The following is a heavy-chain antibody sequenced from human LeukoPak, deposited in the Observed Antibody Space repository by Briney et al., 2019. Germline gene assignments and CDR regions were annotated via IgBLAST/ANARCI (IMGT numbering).Heavy chain of an antibody. J-gene: IGHJ4*02. D-gene: IGHD2-15*01. CDR3: ARDRWLDY. Sequence: SETLSLTCTVSGGSIRSSYWSWIRQPPRKGLEWIGYIYHNGNTKYHPSLESRVAMSLDTSKNQFSLKLSSVTAADTAVYYCARDRWLDYWGQGTLVTVSS. CDR2: IYHNGNT. CDR1: GGSIRSSY. V-gene: IGHV4-59*01.